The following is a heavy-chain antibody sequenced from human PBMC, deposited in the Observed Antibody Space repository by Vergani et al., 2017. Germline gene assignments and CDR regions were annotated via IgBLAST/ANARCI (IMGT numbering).Heavy chain of an antibody. D-gene: IGHD1-26*01. V-gene: IGHV3-30*02. CDR2: IRYDGSNK. CDR3: AKDIGWELEGFDY. Sequence: QVQLVESGGGLVKPGGSLRLSCAASGFTFSSYGMHWVRQAPGKGLEWVAFIRYDGSNKYYADSVKGRFTISRDNSKNTLYLQMNSLRAEDTALYYCAKDIGWELEGFDYWGQGTLVTVSS. CDR1: GFTFSSYG. J-gene: IGHJ4*02.